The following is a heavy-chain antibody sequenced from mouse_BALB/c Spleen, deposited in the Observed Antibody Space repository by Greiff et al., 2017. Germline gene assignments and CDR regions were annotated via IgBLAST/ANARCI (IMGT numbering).Heavy chain of an antibody. CDR1: GYTFTSYW. J-gene: IGHJ4*01. CDR3: TRGGPYGNYDYYAMDY. V-gene: IGHV1-5*01. Sequence: VQLQQSGTVLARPGASVKMSCKASGYTFTSYWMHWVKQRPGQGLEWIGAIYPGNSDTSYNQKFKGKAKLTAVTSTSTAYMELSSLTNEDSAVYYCTRGGPYGNYDYYAMDYWGQGTSVTVSS. CDR2: IYPGNSDT. D-gene: IGHD2-1*01.